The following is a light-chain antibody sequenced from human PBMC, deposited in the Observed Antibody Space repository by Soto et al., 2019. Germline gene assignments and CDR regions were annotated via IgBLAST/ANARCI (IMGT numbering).Light chain of an antibody. J-gene: IGLJ2*01. Sequence: QSALTQPASVSGSPGQSITISCTGTSSDVGGYNYVSWYQHQPGKAPKLMFYGVDSRPSGVSNRFSAYKSGNTASLTISGLQAEDEADYYCVSYTSSRTLVFGGGTKVTVL. V-gene: IGLV2-14*03. CDR2: GVD. CDR1: SSDVGGYNY. CDR3: VSYTSSRTLV.